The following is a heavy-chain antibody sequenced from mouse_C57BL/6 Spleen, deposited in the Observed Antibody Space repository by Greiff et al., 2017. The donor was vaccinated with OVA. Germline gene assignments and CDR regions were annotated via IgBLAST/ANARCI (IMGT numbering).Heavy chain of an antibody. CDR1: GYTFTSYW. D-gene: IGHD2-2*01. J-gene: IGHJ1*03. CDR2: IDPSDSYT. V-gene: IGHV1-50*01. CDR3: ARSAWFWYLDV. Sequence: QVQLQQPGAELVKPGASVKLSCKASGYTFTSYWMQWVKQRPGQGLEWIGEIDPSDSYTNYNQKFKGKATLTVDTSSSPAYMQLSSLTSEDAAVYYCARSAWFWYLDVWGTGTTVTVSS.